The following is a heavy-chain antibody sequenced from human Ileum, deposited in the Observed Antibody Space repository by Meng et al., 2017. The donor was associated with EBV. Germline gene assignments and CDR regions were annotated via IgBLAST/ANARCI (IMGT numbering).Heavy chain of an antibody. J-gene: IGHJ4*02. CDR3: ARERGGGDRGIQ. D-gene: IGHD2-21*02. V-gene: IGHV4-61*08. CDR2: MSYTGST. CDR1: NVSVSSYGYY. Sequence: QVRRRRSGPVLLKPSEPLSPPRSVSNVSVSSYGYYWTWIRQPPGKGLEWIGYMSYTGSTNYKSTLKSRVTISVDKSKNQFSLKLSSVTAADTAVYYCARERGGGDRGIQWGQGTLVTAPQ.